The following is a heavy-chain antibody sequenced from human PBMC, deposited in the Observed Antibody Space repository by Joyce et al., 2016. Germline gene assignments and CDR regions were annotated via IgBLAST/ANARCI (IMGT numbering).Heavy chain of an antibody. D-gene: IGHD3-16*01. CDR3: ARGGISYYYAMDV. CDR1: GSTFSSSS. Sequence: GGSLRLSCEASGSTFSSSSMSWFRQAPGKGLEWVAAISGTSYYIFHAETVRGRFIVSRDNAKKTLYLQMNSLRAEDSAVFYCARGGISYYYAMDVWGQGTTVTVSS. J-gene: IGHJ6*02. V-gene: IGHV3-21*01. CDR2: ISGTSYYI.